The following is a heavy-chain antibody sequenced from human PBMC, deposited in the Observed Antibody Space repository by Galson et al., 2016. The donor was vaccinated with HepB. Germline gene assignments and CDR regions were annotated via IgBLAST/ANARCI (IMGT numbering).Heavy chain of an antibody. Sequence: SETLSLTCRLSGASVRTSNYYWAWIRQSPGKGLEWIGGVFYSGTTHYNPSLRSRVSISVDMSKNHVSLNLTSVTAADTAVYYCARHPTRAVRREGFYGLDVWGQGTTVTITS. CDR3: ARHPTRAVRREGFYGLDV. J-gene: IGHJ6*02. CDR1: GASVRTSNYY. CDR2: VFYSGTT. D-gene: IGHD1-1*01. V-gene: IGHV4-39*01.